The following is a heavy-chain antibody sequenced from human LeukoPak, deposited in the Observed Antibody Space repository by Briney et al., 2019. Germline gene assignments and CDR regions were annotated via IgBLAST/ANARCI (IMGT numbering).Heavy chain of an antibody. CDR2: IYPGDSDT. Sequence: GESLKISCKGSGYSFTSYWIGWVRQMPGKGLEWMGIIYPGDSDTRYGPSFQGQVTISADKSISTAYLQWSSLKASDTAMYYCAMVGYCSSTSCGPLDYWGQGTLVTVSS. CDR1: GYSFTSYW. V-gene: IGHV5-51*01. J-gene: IGHJ4*02. CDR3: AMVGYCSSTSCGPLDY. D-gene: IGHD2-2*01.